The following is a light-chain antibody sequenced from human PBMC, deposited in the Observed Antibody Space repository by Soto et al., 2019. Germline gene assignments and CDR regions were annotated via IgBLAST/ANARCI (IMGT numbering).Light chain of an antibody. CDR3: QQSYGTPLT. Sequence: DMEMTQSPLSLSASVGDRVTITCRASQSISNYLNWYQHKPGKVPKLLIYAASSLQSGVPTRFSGSGSGTDFTLTITSLQPEDFATYYCQQSYGTPLTFGGGTKIEIK. CDR1: QSISNY. J-gene: IGKJ4*01. V-gene: IGKV1-39*01. CDR2: AAS.